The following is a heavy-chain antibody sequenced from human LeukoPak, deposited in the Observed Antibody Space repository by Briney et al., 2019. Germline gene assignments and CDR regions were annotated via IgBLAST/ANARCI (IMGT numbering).Heavy chain of an antibody. CDR1: GGSISSYY. V-gene: IGHV4-59*01. J-gene: IGHJ4*02. D-gene: IGHD5-18*01. CDR3: AFQRGYNFDY. Sequence: SETLSLTCTVSGGSISSYYWSWIRQPPGKGLEWIGYINYSGSTNYNPSLKSRVTISVDTSKNQFSLKLSSVTAADTAVYYCAFQRGYNFDYWGQGTLVTVSS. CDR2: INYSGST.